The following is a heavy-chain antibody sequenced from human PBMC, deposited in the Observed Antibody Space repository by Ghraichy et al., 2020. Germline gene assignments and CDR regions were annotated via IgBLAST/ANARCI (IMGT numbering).Heavy chain of an antibody. CDR2: ISAESGAT. CDR1: GYTFSDYC. D-gene: IGHD3-3*01. V-gene: IGHV1-2*02. J-gene: IGHJ4*02. Sequence: ASVKVACKTSGYTFSDYCLHWVRQAPGQGLEWMGWISAESGATNYAQKFQGRVNMTRDTSASAIYLNLTRLTSDDTAVYYCVRGWRRHFLEWSTQFDYWGQGTLISVSS. CDR3: VRGWRRHFLEWSTQFDY.